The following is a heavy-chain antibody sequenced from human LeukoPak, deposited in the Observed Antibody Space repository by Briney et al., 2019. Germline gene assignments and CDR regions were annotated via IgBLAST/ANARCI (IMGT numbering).Heavy chain of an antibody. D-gene: IGHD6-13*01. CDR2: IRVSGDWT. Sequence: GGSLRLSCEASGFTFSSYYMIWVRQAPGKGLEWVSVIRVSGDWTYYADSVKGRFTISRDNSKNTLYLQMNSLRAEDTAVYYCANYRQSITAAGNSREFADYWGQGTLVTVSS. CDR1: GFTFSSYY. J-gene: IGHJ4*02. V-gene: IGHV3-23*01. CDR3: ANYRQSITAAGNSREFADY.